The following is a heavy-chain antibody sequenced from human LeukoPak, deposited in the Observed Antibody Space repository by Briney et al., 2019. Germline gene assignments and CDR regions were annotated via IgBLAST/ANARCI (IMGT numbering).Heavy chain of an antibody. D-gene: IGHD1-26*01. J-gene: IGHJ4*02. CDR2: INEVGSKT. Sequence: GGSLRVSCAASGFRFSGCLVSWVRQAPGKGLEWVATINEVGSKTYYDDSVRGRFTISRDSAKNSLYLEMSSLRAEDTAVYFCARLLGTVTTFDNWGQGTLVTVSS. CDR1: GFRFSGCL. CDR3: ARLLGTVTTFDN. V-gene: IGHV3-7*01.